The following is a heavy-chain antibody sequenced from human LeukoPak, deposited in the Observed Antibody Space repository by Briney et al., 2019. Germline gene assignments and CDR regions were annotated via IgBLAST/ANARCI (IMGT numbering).Heavy chain of an antibody. CDR2: ISSGGNTQYGGP. V-gene: IGHV3-53*04. CDR1: GFDVIINY. J-gene: IGHJ4*02. D-gene: IGHD3-22*01. Sequence: PGGSLRLSCAASGFDVIINYMSWVRQAPGKGLEWVSVISSGGNTQYGGPYYADSVKGRFTISRHNSDNTLYLEMNSLTAEDTAVYYCASSCDYESSGYYRPPAYWGQGTLVTVSA. CDR3: ASSCDYESSGYYRPPAY.